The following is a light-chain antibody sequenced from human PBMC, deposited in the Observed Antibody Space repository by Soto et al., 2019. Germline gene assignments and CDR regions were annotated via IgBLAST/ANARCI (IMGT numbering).Light chain of an antibody. V-gene: IGKV1-5*03. J-gene: IGKJ1*01. CDR2: KAS. CDR1: QSVGRW. CDR3: QQYDTYST. Sequence: IRMTQSPSSLSASTGDRVTITCRASQSVGRWLAWYQQKPGKAPQVLIYKASTLKYGVPSRFSGSGSGTEFTLTISSLQPDDFATYYCQQYDTYSTFGQGTKVDIK.